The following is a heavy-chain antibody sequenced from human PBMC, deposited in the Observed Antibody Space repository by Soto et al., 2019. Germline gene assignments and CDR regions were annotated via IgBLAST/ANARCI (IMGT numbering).Heavy chain of an antibody. D-gene: IGHD1-26*01. V-gene: IGHV3-11*01. CDR3: ARDSGSYLYNWFDP. Sequence: KPGGSLRLSCAASGFTFSDYYMSWIRQAPGKGLEWVSYISSSGSTIYYADSVKGRFTISRDNAKNSLYLQMNSLRAEDTAVYYCARDSGSYLYNWFDPWGQGTLVTVSS. CDR2: ISSSGSTI. J-gene: IGHJ5*02. CDR1: GFTFSDYY.